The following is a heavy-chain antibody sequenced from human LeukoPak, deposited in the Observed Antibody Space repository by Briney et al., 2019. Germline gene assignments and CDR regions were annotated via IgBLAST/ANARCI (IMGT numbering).Heavy chain of an antibody. Sequence: GGSLRLSSEASGFTLSIYWMNWVRQVPGKGLDWVANINPDGSGKRYVDSVKGRFTIASDNADNSLSLQMNSLRAEDTAVYYCASWGAGGNSWGQGTLVAVSS. D-gene: IGHD3-16*01. CDR3: ASWGAGGNS. V-gene: IGHV3-7*01. J-gene: IGHJ4*02. CDR1: GFTLSIYW. CDR2: INPDGSGK.